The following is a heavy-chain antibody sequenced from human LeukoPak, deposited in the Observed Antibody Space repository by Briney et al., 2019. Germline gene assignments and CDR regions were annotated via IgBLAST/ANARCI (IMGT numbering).Heavy chain of an antibody. J-gene: IGHJ3*02. D-gene: IGHD2-2*02. CDR2: IIPIFGTA. Sequence: GASVKVSCKASGGTFSSYAISWVRQAPGQGLEWMGGIIPIFGTANYAQKFQGRVTITADESTSTAYMELSSLRSEDTAVYYCAREVVPAAIHAFDIWGQGTKVTVSS. V-gene: IGHV1-69*13. CDR3: AREVVPAAIHAFDI. CDR1: GGTFSSYA.